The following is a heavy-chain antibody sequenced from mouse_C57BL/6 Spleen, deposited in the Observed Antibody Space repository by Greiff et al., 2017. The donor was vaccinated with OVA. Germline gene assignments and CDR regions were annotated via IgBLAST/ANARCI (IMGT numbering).Heavy chain of an antibody. CDR1: GFNIKNTY. V-gene: IGHV14-3*01. J-gene: IGHJ1*03. D-gene: IGHD1-1*01. Sequence: EVMLVESVAELVRPGASVKLSCTASGFNIKNTYMHWVKQRPEQGLEWIGRIDPANGNTKYAPKFQGKATITADTSSNTAYLQLSSLTSEDTAIYYCARDYGSSWYFDVWGTGTTVTVSS. CDR2: IDPANGNT. CDR3: ARDYGSSWYFDV.